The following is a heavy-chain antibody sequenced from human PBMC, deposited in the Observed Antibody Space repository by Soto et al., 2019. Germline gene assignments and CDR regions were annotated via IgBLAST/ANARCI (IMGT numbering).Heavy chain of an antibody. V-gene: IGHV1-8*01. CDR3: ARSSFLIPVADH. CDR2: MNPNSGNT. Sequence: ASVKVSCKASGYSLTSYDINWVRQATGQGLEWMGWMNPNSGNTDYGQNFQGRVTMTRDTSTRTAYMELSSLRSEDTAVYFCARSSFLIPVADHWGQGTLVTVSS. CDR1: GYSLTSYD. J-gene: IGHJ4*02. D-gene: IGHD6-19*01.